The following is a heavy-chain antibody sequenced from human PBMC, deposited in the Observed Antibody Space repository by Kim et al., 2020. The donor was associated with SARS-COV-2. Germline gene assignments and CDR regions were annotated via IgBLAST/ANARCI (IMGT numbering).Heavy chain of an antibody. CDR3: ARAYKWELDYFDY. V-gene: IGHV4-39*01. Sequence: SNPSLKSRVTISVDTSKNQFSLKLSSVTAADTAVYYCARAYKWELDYFDYWGQGTLVTVSS. D-gene: IGHD1-26*01. J-gene: IGHJ4*02.